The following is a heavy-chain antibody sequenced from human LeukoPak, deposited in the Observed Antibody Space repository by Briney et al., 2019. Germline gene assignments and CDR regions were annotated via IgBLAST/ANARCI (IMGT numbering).Heavy chain of an antibody. CDR2: IYTSGST. Sequence: SETLSLTCTVSGGSISSSSYYWGWIRQPPGKGLEWIGRIYTSGSTNYNPSLKSRVTISVDTSKNQFSLKLSSVTAADTAVYYCARDHDFWSGYYSTGWFDPWGQGTLVTVSS. V-gene: IGHV4-61*02. CDR1: GGSISSSSYY. J-gene: IGHJ5*02. D-gene: IGHD3-3*01. CDR3: ARDHDFWSGYYSTGWFDP.